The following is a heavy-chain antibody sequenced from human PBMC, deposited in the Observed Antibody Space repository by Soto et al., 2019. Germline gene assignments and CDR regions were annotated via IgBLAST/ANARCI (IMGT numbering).Heavy chain of an antibody. J-gene: IGHJ5*02. D-gene: IGHD4-4*01. Sequence: QVQLVQSGAEVKKPGSSVKVSCKASGGTFSSYTISWVRQAPVQGLEWMGRIIPILGIANYAQKFQGRVTITADKTTSTASRELSSLRSEDKAVYNSARDWDYRNLPQSGFDPLGQGTLVTVSS. CDR3: ARDWDYRNLPQSGFDP. CDR2: IIPILGIA. CDR1: GGTFSSYT. V-gene: IGHV1-69*08.